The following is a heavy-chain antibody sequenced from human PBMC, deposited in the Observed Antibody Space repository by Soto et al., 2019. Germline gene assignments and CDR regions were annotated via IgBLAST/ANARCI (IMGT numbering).Heavy chain of an antibody. D-gene: IGHD3-3*01. CDR3: ARDGWDLEWLLRGYSYMDV. Sequence: EVQLVESGGGLVQPGGSLRLSCAVSGFAFSSYWMHWVRQTPGKGLVWVSRINSDGTSTAYADSVKGRFTISRDNGKDTPDLEMNRLRAGDTAGYYWARDGWDLEWLLRGYSYMDVWGKGTTVTVSS. J-gene: IGHJ6*03. V-gene: IGHV3-74*01. CDR1: GFAFSSYW. CDR2: INSDGTST.